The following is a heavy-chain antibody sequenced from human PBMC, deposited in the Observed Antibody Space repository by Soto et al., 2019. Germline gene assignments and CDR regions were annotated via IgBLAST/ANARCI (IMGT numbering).Heavy chain of an antibody. CDR1: GYTFATST. J-gene: IGHJ4*02. Sequence: QLQLVQSGPEAKKPGASVKVSCKASGYTFATSTISWLRQAPGQGPEWMGWITAYSGNTNYAQKLQGRLTMTTDTSTSTAYMELRSLTTADTAIYYCAIADYGDDDYWGQGTLVTVSS. CDR3: AIADYGDDDY. D-gene: IGHD4-17*01. CDR2: ITAYSGNT. V-gene: IGHV1-18*01.